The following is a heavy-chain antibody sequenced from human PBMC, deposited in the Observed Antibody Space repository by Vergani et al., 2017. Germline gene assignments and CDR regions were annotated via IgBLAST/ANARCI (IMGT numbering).Heavy chain of an antibody. J-gene: IGHJ4*02. Sequence: QVQLQQWGAGLLKPSETLSLTCAVYGGSFSGYYWSGIRQPPGKGLEGIGEINHSGSTNYNHSLKSRVTISVDTSKNQFSLKLSSVTAADTAVYYCARGYSSSWYNYWGQGTLVTVSS. D-gene: IGHD6-13*01. CDR1: GGSFSGYY. CDR2: INHSGST. CDR3: ARGYSSSWYNY. V-gene: IGHV4-34*01.